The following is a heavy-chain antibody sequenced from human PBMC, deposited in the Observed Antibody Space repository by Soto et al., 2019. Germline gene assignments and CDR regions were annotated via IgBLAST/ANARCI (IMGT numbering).Heavy chain of an antibody. CDR1: GFTFSTYE. CDR3: ARGQAAMPLRDDSYNWFDP. CDR2: ISAGGSTI. D-gene: IGHD2-2*01. Sequence: GGYLRLSCAASGFTFSTYEMNWVRQAPGMGLEWVSYISAGGSTIYYADSVKGRFTISRDNAKNSLYLQMNSLRAEDTAVYYCARGQAAMPLRDDSYNWFDPWGQGTLVTVSS. J-gene: IGHJ5*02. V-gene: IGHV3-48*03.